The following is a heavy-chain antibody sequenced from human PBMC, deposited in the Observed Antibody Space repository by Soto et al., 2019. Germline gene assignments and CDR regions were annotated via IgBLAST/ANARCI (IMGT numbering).Heavy chain of an antibody. CDR3: ATYHGDDWESERHRY. V-gene: IGHV6-1*01. J-gene: IGHJ4*02. CDR2: TYYRSKWYY. CDR1: GDSVSSNSAG. Sequence: SQTLSLTCVITGDSVSSNSAGWSWVRQSPSRGLEWLGRTYYRSKWYYEYAVSVRGRITINPDTSKNQYSLQLNSVTPEDTAVYYCATYHGDDWESERHRYWGPGTLVTVSS. D-gene: IGHD3-16*01.